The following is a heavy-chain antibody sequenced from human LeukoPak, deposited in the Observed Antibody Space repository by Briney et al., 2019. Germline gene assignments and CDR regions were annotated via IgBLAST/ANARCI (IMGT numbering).Heavy chain of an antibody. V-gene: IGHV1-69*02. D-gene: IGHD2-15*01. Sequence: ASVKVSCKASGGTFRSYTISWVRQAPGQGLEWMGRIIPILGIANYAQKFQGRVTITADKSTSTAYMELSSLRSEDTAVYYCARVGLIYYFDYWGQGTLVTVSS. CDR3: ARVGLIYYFDY. J-gene: IGHJ4*02. CDR1: GGTFRSYT. CDR2: IIPILGIA.